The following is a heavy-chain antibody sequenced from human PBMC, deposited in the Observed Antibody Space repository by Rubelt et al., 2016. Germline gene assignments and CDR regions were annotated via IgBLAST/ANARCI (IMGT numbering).Heavy chain of an antibody. V-gene: IGHV1-46*01. CDR3: PRSAVLEVGATED. Sequence: QVQLVQSGAEVKKPGASVKVSRKASGYTFTSYYMHWVRQAPGQGLEWMGLINHSGGSTSTGYMELSSLRSEDTAVYYCPRSAVLEVGATEDWGQGTLVTVSS. CDR2: INHSGGS. D-gene: IGHD1-26*01. CDR1: GYTFTSYY. J-gene: IGHJ4*02.